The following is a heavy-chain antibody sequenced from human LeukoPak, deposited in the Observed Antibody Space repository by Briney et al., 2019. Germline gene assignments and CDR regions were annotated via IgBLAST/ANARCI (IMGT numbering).Heavy chain of an antibody. CDR3: ARDPLDCSGGSCYLYMDV. CDR1: GYTFTSYY. V-gene: IGHV1-46*01. Sequence: ASVKVSCKASGYTFTSYYMHWVRQAPGQGLEWMGIINPSGGTTSSAQKFQGRVTMTRDMSTSTVYMELSSLRSEDTVVYYCARDPLDCSGGSCYLYMDVWGKGTTVTVSS. J-gene: IGHJ6*03. D-gene: IGHD2-15*01. CDR2: INPSGGTT.